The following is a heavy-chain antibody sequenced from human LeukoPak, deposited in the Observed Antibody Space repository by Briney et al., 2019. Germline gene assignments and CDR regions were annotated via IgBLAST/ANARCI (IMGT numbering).Heavy chain of an antibody. CDR1: GDFISDSY. V-gene: IGHV4-4*07. Sequence: SETLSLTCTVSGDFISDSYVSWIRQPAGKGLEWIGRMYVTGTTNYNPSLRSRVTMSMDTSKNQFSLRLSSVTAADTAVYYCARENYYDSSGYSEGMDVWGQGTTVIVSS. CDR2: MYVTGTT. CDR3: ARENYYDSSGYSEGMDV. D-gene: IGHD3-22*01. J-gene: IGHJ6*02.